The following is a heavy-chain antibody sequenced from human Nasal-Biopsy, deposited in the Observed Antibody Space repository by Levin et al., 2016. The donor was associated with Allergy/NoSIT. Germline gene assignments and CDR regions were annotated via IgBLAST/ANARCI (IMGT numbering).Heavy chain of an antibody. D-gene: IGHD2-2*01. J-gene: IGHJ5*02. CDR2: LKSKMEGGGT. V-gene: IGHV3-15*01. Sequence: GESLKISCAASGFTFSKAWMIWVRQAPGKGLEWVGHLKSKMEGGGTDYAAPVKGRISILRDESRNAVNLQMISLTTEDTAVYYCGTSLRNIYAVDTWGQGTLVTVSS. CDR3: GTSLRNIYAVDT. CDR1: GFTFSKAW.